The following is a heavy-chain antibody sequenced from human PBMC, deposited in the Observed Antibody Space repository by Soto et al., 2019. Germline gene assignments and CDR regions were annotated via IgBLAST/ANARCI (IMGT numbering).Heavy chain of an antibody. Sequence: QVQLVESGGGVVQPGRSLRLSCAASGFTFSSYGMHWVRQAPGKGLEWVAVIWYDGSNKYYADSVKGRFTISRDNSKNTLYLKMNSLRAEDTAVYYCAREGFEDGSGNLQSYFDYWGQGTLVTVSS. CDR3: AREGFEDGSGNLQSYFDY. CDR2: IWYDGSNK. J-gene: IGHJ4*02. D-gene: IGHD3-10*01. CDR1: GFTFSSYG. V-gene: IGHV3-33*01.